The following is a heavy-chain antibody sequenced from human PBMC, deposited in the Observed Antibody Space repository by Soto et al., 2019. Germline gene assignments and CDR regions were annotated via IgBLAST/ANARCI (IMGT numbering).Heavy chain of an antibody. CDR1: GFTFSSYW. V-gene: IGHV3-7*01. CDR2: IKQDGSEK. Sequence: GGSLRLSCAASGFTFSSYWMSWVRQAPGKGLEWVANIKQDGSEKYYVDSVKGRFTISRDNAKNSLYLQMNSLRAEDTAVYYCAGDRYDFWSGYYHWFGPWGQGTLVAV. D-gene: IGHD3-3*01. CDR3: AGDRYDFWSGYYHWFGP. J-gene: IGHJ5*02.